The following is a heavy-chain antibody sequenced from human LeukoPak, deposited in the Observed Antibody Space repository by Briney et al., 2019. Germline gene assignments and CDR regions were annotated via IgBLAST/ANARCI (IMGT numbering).Heavy chain of an antibody. CDR1: EFTFSIYA. J-gene: IGHJ5*01. CDR2: ISGTSGTT. V-gene: IGHV3-23*01. CDR3: AKESEAIPAAGTFDS. Sequence: GGSLRLSCAASEFTFSIYAVSWVRQAPGKGLEWVSAISGTSGTTYYADSVKGRFTISRDNSKNMLFLLMNSLRTEDTAVYYCAKESEAIPAAGTFDSWGQGTLVTVSS. D-gene: IGHD6-13*01.